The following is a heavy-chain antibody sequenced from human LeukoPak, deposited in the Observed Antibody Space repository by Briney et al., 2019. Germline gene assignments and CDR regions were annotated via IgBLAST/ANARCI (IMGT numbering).Heavy chain of an antibody. CDR1: GGSISSSSYY. CDR3: ARGRRGYGDYAAPFDY. CDR2: IYYSGST. D-gene: IGHD4-17*01. V-gene: IGHV4-39*01. J-gene: IGHJ4*02. Sequence: PSETLSLTCTVSGGSISSSSYYWGWIRQPPGKGLEWIGSIYYSGSTYYNPSLKSRVTISVDTSKNQFSLKLSSVTAADTAVYYCARGRRGYGDYAAPFDYWGQGTLVTVSS.